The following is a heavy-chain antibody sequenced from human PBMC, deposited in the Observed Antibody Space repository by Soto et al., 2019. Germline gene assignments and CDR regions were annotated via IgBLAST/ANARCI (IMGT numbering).Heavy chain of an antibody. CDR1: GGSISSGGYY. CDR3: ASLAFSGYGGDY. Sequence: PSETLSLTCTVSGGSISSGGYYWSWIRQHPGKGLQWIGYIYYSGSTYYNPSLKSRVTISVDTSKNQFSLKLSSVTAADTAVYYCASLAFSGYGGDYWGQGTLVTVSS. J-gene: IGHJ4*02. D-gene: IGHD5-12*01. CDR2: IYYSGST. V-gene: IGHV4-31*03.